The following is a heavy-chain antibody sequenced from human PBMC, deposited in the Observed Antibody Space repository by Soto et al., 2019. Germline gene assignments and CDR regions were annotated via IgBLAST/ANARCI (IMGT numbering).Heavy chain of an antibody. D-gene: IGHD2-15*01. CDR3: ARAAIRDIVVVVAATPNYDYYGMDV. V-gene: IGHV3-21*01. CDR1: GFTFSSYS. J-gene: IGHJ6*02. Sequence: EVQLVESGGGLVKPGGSLRLSCAASGFTFSSYSMNWVRQAPGKGLEWVSSISSSSSYIYYADSVKGRFTISRDNAKNSLYLQMNSLRAEDTAVYYCARAAIRDIVVVVAATPNYDYYGMDVWGQGTTVTVSS. CDR2: ISSSSSYI.